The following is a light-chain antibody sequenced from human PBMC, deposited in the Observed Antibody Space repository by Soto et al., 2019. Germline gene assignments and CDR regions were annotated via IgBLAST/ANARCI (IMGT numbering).Light chain of an antibody. V-gene: IGKV3-20*01. Sequence: EIMLTQSPGTLSLSPGERATLSCRASQSVSSSYLAWYQHKPGQAPRLLIYGASSRATGIPDRFSGSGSGTDFTLSISRLEPEDFAVYYCQQYGSSPPLTFGGGTKVEIK. J-gene: IGKJ4*01. CDR3: QQYGSSPPLT. CDR2: GAS. CDR1: QSVSSSY.